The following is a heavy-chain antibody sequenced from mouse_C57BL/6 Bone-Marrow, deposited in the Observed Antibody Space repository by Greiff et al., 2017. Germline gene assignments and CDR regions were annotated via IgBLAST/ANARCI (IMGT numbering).Heavy chain of an antibody. V-gene: IGHV1-85*01. Sequence: VKLMESGPELVKPGASVKLSCKASGYTFTSYDINWVKQRPGQGLEWIGWIYPRDGSTKYNEKFKGKATLTVDTSSSTAYMELHSLTSEDSAVYFCARGHYGSSYWYFDVWGTGTTVTVSS. CDR1: GYTFTSYD. D-gene: IGHD1-1*01. CDR3: ARGHYGSSYWYFDV. CDR2: IYPRDGST. J-gene: IGHJ1*03.